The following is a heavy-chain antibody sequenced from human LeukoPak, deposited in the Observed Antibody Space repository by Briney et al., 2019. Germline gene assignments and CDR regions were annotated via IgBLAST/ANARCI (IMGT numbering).Heavy chain of an antibody. Sequence: SETLSLTCTVSGGSISGSSYYWGWIRQPPGKGLEWIGSIYYSGSTYYNPSLKSRVTISVDTPKNQFSLKLNSVTATDTAVYYCARGGIVVLPASPSGWFDPWGQGTLVTVSS. CDR1: GGSISGSSYY. D-gene: IGHD2-2*01. CDR2: IYYSGST. CDR3: ARGGIVVLPASPSGWFDP. V-gene: IGHV4-39*02. J-gene: IGHJ5*02.